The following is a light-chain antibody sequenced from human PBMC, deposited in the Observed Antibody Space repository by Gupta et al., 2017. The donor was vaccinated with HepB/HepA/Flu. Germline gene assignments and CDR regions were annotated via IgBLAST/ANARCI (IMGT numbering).Light chain of an antibody. CDR2: RNN. CDR1: SSNIRSNY. J-gene: IGLJ3*02. Sequence: QSLLTQPPSASGTPGQRVTISCSGSSSNIRSNYIYWYQQLPGTAPKLLIHRNNHRPSGVPDRFSGSRSGSSASLAISGLRSEDESVYFCAVWDDSLSGPVFGGGTKLTVL. V-gene: IGLV1-47*01. CDR3: AVWDDSLSGPV.